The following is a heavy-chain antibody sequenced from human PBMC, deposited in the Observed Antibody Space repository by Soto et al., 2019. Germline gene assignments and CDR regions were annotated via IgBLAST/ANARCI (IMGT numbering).Heavy chain of an antibody. D-gene: IGHD2-15*01. V-gene: IGHV3-23*01. CDR2: ISGSGGST. J-gene: IGHJ6*03. Sequence: EVQLLESGGGLLQPGGSLRLSCAASGFTFSDYGLSWVRQAPGKGLEWVSTISGSGGSTFYADSVKGRISISRDNLKSMVYLQMNSLRAEDTAIYYCAKGGNTNSNSYYYMDVWGKGTAVTVSS. CDR3: AKGGNTNSNSYYYMDV. CDR1: GFTFSDYG.